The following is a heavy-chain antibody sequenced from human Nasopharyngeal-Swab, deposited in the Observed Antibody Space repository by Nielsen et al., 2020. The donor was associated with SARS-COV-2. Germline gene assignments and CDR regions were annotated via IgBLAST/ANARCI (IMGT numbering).Heavy chain of an antibody. Sequence: ASVKVSCKASGYTFTSYVINWVRQATGQGLEWMGWMNPNSGNTGYAQKFQGRVTMTRKTSISTAYMELSSLRSEDTAVYYCSRGFVWLGAEMVDYWGQGTLVTVSS. CDR3: SRGFVWLGAEMVDY. J-gene: IGHJ4*02. CDR1: GYTFTSYV. V-gene: IGHV1-8*01. CDR2: MNPNSGNT. D-gene: IGHD6-19*01.